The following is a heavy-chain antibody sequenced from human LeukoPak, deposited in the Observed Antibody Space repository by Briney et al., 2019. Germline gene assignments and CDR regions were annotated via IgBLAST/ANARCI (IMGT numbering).Heavy chain of an antibody. CDR1: GFTFSSYA. Sequence: GGSLRLSCAASGFTFSSYAMHWVRQTPGKGLEYVSAISTNGGGTYYANSVKGRFTISRDNSKNTLYLQMGSLRAEDMAVYFCARYCNGVTCYSGYDYWGQGTLVTVSS. CDR2: ISTNGGGT. CDR3: ARYCNGVTCYSGYDY. D-gene: IGHD2-15*01. V-gene: IGHV3-64*01. J-gene: IGHJ4*02.